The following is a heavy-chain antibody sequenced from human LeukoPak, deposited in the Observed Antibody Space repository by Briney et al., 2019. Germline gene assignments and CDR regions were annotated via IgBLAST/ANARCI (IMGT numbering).Heavy chain of an antibody. J-gene: IGHJ4*02. CDR2: IYYSGST. V-gene: IGHV4-39*01. CDR1: GDSISTSSYY. CDR3: ARSYYYDYRQIDY. Sequence: PSETLSLTCTVSGDSISTSSYYWGWIRQPPGKGLEWLGSIYYSGSTYYHPSLKSRVTISVDTSKNQSSLNLYSVTAADTAVFYCARSYYYDYRQIDYWGQGTLVTVSS. D-gene: IGHD3-22*01.